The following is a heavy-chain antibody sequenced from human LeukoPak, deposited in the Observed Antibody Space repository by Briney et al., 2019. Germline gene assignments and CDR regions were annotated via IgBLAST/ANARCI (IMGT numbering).Heavy chain of an antibody. CDR3: ARESSGDIAAAGTFGY. CDR1: GGSVSSGGYY. CDR2: IYYSGST. V-gene: IGHV4-31*03. D-gene: IGHD6-13*01. J-gene: IGHJ4*01. Sequence: SETLSLTCTVSGGSVSSGGYYWSWIRQHPGKGLEWIGYIYYSGSTYYNPSLKSRVTISVDTSKNQFSLKLSSVTAADTAVYYCARESSGDIAAAGTFGYWGQEPWSPSPQ.